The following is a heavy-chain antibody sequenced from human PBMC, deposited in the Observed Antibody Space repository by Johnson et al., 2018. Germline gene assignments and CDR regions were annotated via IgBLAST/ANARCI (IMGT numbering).Heavy chain of an antibody. CDR3: TTGSCDTTSCFF. CDR1: GFTFRIPW. D-gene: IGHD1-14*01. V-gene: IGHV3-15*01. Sequence: VQLVQSGGGLVQPGGSLRLSCAASGFTFRIPWMTWVRQAPGKGLEWVGHIKTKPEGGTTDYPAPVKGRFIISRDDLPKTVYLQMNSLKIEDTAVYFCTTGSCDTTSCFFWGQGTLVAVSS. CDR2: IKTKPEGGTT. J-gene: IGHJ1*01.